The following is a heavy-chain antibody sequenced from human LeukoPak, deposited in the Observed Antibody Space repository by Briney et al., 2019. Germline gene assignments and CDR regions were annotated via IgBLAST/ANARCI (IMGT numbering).Heavy chain of an antibody. D-gene: IGHD3-16*01. CDR1: GGPISSYY. CDR3: ARETSQKGAHYMDV. CDR2: IYYSGST. J-gene: IGHJ6*03. V-gene: IGHV4-59*01. Sequence: SETLSLTCTVSGGPISSYYWSWIRQPPGKGLEWIGYIYYSGSTNYNPSLKSRVTISVDTSKNQFSLKLSSVTAADTAVYYCARETSQKGAHYMDVWGKGTTITISS.